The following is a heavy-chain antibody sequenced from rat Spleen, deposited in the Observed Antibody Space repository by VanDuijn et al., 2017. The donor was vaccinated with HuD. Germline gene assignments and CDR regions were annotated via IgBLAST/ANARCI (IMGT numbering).Heavy chain of an antibody. CDR2: INYDGSST. D-gene: IGHD1-7*01. J-gene: IGHJ1*01. CDR3: ANIMTTRYCDF. CDR1: GFTFSNYG. V-gene: IGHV5-29*01. Sequence: EVQLVESGGGLVQPGRSLKLSCAASGFTFSNYGMAWVCQAPTKGLEWVATINYDGSSTYYRDSVKGRFTNSRDNAKSTLYLQMDSLRSEDTATYYCANIMTTRYCDFWGPGTMVTVSS.